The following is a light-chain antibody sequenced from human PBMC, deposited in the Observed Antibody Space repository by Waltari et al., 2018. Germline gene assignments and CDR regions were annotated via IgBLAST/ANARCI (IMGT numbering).Light chain of an antibody. V-gene: IGKV3-11*01. CDR1: QSVSSQ. Sequence: EIVLTQSPATLSLSPGEGATLSCRASQSVSSQLDWYQQKRGEATRLLIYDASNRATCIHARCSGRGSVTVFTRIISSLAPEAFAVYYRQQCNNSPPTFGQGTKVEIK. CDR2: DAS. CDR3: QQCNNSPPT. J-gene: IGKJ1*01.